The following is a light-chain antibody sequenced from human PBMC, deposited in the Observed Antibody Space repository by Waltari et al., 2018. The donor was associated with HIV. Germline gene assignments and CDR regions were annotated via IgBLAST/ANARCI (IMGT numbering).Light chain of an antibody. CDR2: LGS. CDR1: RSLLRDNGNNY. J-gene: IGKJ2*01. CDR3: IQVLQTPYT. V-gene: IGKV2-28*01. Sequence: DIVRTQSPLSLTVTPGQPATISCRPSRSLLRDNGNNYVDWYLQKPGQSPQPLISLGSNRALGVPDRFSGSGSGTDFALKISRVEAEDIGIYYCIQVLQTPYTFGQGTKLEIK.